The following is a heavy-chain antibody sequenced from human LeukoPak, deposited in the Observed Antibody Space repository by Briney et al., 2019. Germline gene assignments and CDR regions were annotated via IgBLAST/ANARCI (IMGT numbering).Heavy chain of an antibody. CDR2: IIPIFGTA. CDR3: AFDYGDTLFDY. CDR1: GYTFTSYY. J-gene: IGHJ4*02. Sequence: ASVKVSCKASGYTFTSYYMHWVRQAPGQGLEWMGGIIPIFGTANYAQKFQGRVTITADESTSTAYMELSSLRSEDTAVYYCAFDYGDTLFDYWGQGTLVTVSS. D-gene: IGHD4-17*01. V-gene: IGHV1-69*13.